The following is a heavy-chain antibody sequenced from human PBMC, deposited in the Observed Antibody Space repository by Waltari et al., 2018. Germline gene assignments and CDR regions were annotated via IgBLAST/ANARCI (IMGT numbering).Heavy chain of an antibody. D-gene: IGHD6-6*01. V-gene: IGHV4-34*01. CDR2: INHSGST. CDR3: ARDIAARPFAFDI. J-gene: IGHJ3*02. CDR1: GGSFSGYY. Sequence: QVQLQQWCAGLLKPSETLSLTCAVYGGSFSGYYWSWIRQPPGKGLEWIGEINHSGSTNYNPSLKSRVTISVDTSKNQFSQKLSSVTAADTAVYYCARDIAARPFAFDIWGQGTMVTVSS.